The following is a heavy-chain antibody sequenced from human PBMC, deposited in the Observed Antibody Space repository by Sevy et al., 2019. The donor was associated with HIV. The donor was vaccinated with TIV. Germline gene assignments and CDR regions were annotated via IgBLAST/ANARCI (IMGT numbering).Heavy chain of an antibody. V-gene: IGHV4-30-4*01. J-gene: IGHJ5*02. D-gene: IGHD4-17*01. Sequence: SETLSLTCTVSGGSISSGDYYWSWIRQPPGKGLEWIGYIYYSGSTYYNPSLKSRVTISVDTSKNQFSLKLSSVTAADTAVYYCARDLGPTHDYGDYEWNWFDPWAREPWSPSPQ. CDR1: GGSISSGDYY. CDR3: ARDLGPTHDYGDYEWNWFDP. CDR2: IYYSGST.